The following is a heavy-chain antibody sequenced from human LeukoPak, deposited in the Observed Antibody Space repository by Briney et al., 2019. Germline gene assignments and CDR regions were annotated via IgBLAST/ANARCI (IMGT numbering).Heavy chain of an antibody. CDR1: GGSISSGGYY. V-gene: IGHV4-61*08. D-gene: IGHD3-10*01. CDR2: IYYSGST. CDR3: ARAYYYGSGSYAFDI. J-gene: IGHJ3*02. Sequence: SETLSLTCTVSGGSISSGGYYWSWIRQPPGKGLEWIGYIYYSGSTNYNPSLKSRVTISVDTSKNQFSLKLSSVTAADTAVYYCARAYYYGSGSYAFDIWGQGTMVTVPS.